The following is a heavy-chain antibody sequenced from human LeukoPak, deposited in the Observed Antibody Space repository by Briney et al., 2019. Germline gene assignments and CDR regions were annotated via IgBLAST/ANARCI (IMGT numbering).Heavy chain of an antibody. D-gene: IGHD3-10*01. CDR3: ARDLGIDYGSVDN. Sequence: GGSLRLSCAASGFTFSSYGIHWVRQAPGKGLEWVAFIRYDGSNKYYADSVKGRFTISRDNAKNSLYLQMNSLRAEDTAVYYCARDLGIDYGSVDNWGQGTLVTVSS. V-gene: IGHV3-30*02. J-gene: IGHJ4*02. CDR2: IRYDGSNK. CDR1: GFTFSSYG.